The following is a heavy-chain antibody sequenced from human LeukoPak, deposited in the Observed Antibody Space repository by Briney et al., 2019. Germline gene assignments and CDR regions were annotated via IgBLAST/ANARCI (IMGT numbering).Heavy chain of an antibody. CDR3: ARDQNYGRDAFDI. CDR2: IYTSGST. CDR1: GGSFSGYY. J-gene: IGHJ3*02. D-gene: IGHD3-10*01. V-gene: IGHV4-4*07. Sequence: SETLSLTCAVYGGSFSGYYWSWIRQPAGKGLEWIGRIYTSGSTTYNPSLKSRVTMSVDTSKSQFSLNLMSVTAADTAVYYCARDQNYGRDAFDIWGQGTMVTVSS.